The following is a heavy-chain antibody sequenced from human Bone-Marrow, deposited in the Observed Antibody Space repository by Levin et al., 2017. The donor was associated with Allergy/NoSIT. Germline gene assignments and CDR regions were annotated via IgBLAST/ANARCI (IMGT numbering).Heavy chain of an antibody. V-gene: IGHV3-53*01. J-gene: IGHJ4*02. Sequence: LSLTCTASGFSVSTYYMSWVRQAPGKGLEWVSEMYDAGSTYYADSVRGRFTISRDNSKNTLYLQMNSLRVEDTAVYFCARGHHTKRSGWTKDFDYWGQGTLVTVSS. CDR2: MYDAGST. CDR3: ARGHHTKRSGWTKDFDY. CDR1: GFSVSTYY. D-gene: IGHD6-19*01.